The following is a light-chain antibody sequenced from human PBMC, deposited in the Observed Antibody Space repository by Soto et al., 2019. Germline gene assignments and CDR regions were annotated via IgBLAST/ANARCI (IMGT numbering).Light chain of an antibody. Sequence: EIVMTQSPATLSVSPGDRVTLSCRASESIGSNVAWYQQKPGQAPRLLMYGTSVRATGIPARCSGSGSETEFTLTISGLQPEDFAIYYCQQWIRWTFGQGTRLELK. CDR1: ESIGSN. CDR3: QQWIRWT. J-gene: IGKJ1*01. V-gene: IGKV3-15*01. CDR2: GTS.